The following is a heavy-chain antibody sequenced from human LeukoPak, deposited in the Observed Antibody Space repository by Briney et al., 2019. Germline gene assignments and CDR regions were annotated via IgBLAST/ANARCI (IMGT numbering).Heavy chain of an antibody. J-gene: IGHJ6*04. CDR3: ARIVYPYGMDV. Sequence: ASVKVSCKASGYTLTSQYMYRVRPAPGQGIEWMGLINPSGGSTSYAQKFQGKVTMTRDTSTSTAYMELRSLRSEDTAVYYCARIVYPYGMDVWGKGTTVTVSS. V-gene: IGHV1-46*01. CDR1: GYTLTSQY. CDR2: INPSGGST. D-gene: IGHD2-8*01.